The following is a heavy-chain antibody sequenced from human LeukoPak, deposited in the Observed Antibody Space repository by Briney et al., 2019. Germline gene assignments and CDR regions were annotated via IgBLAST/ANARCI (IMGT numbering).Heavy chain of an antibody. CDR1: GFTFSSYA. V-gene: IGHV3-48*04. J-gene: IGHJ4*02. D-gene: IGHD2-15*01. CDR2: ISGRATNT. Sequence: GGSLRLSCAASGFTFSSYAMSWVRQTPGRGLEWISYISGRATNTDYADSVRARFTISRDNAENALYLQMNNLRVEDTAVYYCAREGGGYRLFEFWGQGILVTVSS. CDR3: AREGGGYRLFEF.